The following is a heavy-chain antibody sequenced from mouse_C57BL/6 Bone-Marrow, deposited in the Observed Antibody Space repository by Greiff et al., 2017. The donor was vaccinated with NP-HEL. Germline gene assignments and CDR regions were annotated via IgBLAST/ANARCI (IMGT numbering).Heavy chain of an antibody. J-gene: IGHJ3*01. V-gene: IGHV14-4*01. CDR1: GFNIKDDY. CDR3: TTEDDYDDGAWFAY. CDR2: IDPENGDT. D-gene: IGHD2-4*01. Sequence: EVQVVESGAELVRPGASVKLSCTASGFNIKDDYMHWVKQRPEQGLEWIGWIDPENGDTEYASKFQGKATITADTSSNTAYLQLSSLTSEDTAVYYCTTEDDYDDGAWFAYWGQGTLVTVSA.